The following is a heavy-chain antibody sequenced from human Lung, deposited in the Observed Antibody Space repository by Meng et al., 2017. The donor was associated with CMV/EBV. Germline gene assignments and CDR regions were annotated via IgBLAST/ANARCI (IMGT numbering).Heavy chain of an antibody. CDR1: GGSFSGYY. D-gene: IGHD6-13*01. CDR2: INHSGST. CDR3: ARGSSSWYPKYYFDY. Sequence: LXCAVYGGSFSGYYWSWIRQPPGKGLEWIGEINHSGSTNYNPSLKSRVTISVDTSKNQFSLKLSSVTAADTAVYYCARGSSSWYPKYYFDYWGTG. V-gene: IGHV4-34*01. J-gene: IGHJ4*02.